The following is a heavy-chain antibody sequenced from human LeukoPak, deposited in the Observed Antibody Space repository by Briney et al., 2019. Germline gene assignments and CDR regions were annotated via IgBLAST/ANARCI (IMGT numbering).Heavy chain of an antibody. Sequence: SETLSLTCTVSGESISGFYWTWIRQPPGKGLEWIGYIYYSGSTNYNPSLKSRVTISIDTSKNQFSLKLNSVTAADTAVYYCARAVGSGSFQTYYYYMDVWGKGTTVTISS. J-gene: IGHJ6*03. CDR2: IYYSGST. CDR1: GESISGFY. D-gene: IGHD3-10*01. V-gene: IGHV4-59*12. CDR3: ARAVGSGSFQTYYYYMDV.